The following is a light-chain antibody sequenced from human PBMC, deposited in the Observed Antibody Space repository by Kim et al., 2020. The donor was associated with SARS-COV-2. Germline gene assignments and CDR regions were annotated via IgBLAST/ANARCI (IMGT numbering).Light chain of an antibody. Sequence: ASVGYKISITCRASQCISNYLAWFLQKPGKAPQCLISETSSVQTGVPSKFSGSRSVTEFTLTISSLQPEDFATYNCQQYNNFPLTFGGRTQVDIK. CDR2: ETS. V-gene: IGKV1-16*02. CDR1: QCISNY. CDR3: QQYNNFPLT. J-gene: IGKJ4*01.